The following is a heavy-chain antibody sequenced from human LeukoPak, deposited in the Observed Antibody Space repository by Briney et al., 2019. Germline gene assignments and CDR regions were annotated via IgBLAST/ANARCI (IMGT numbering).Heavy chain of an antibody. V-gene: IGHV3-7*01. CDR3: MPGRGY. CDR1: GFPFQSYW. Sequence: PGGSLRLSCTASGFPFQSYWMNWVRQAPGKGLELVANINADGSDKYFMGSVKGRFSISRDNANNRLYLQMTSLRAEDTAVYYCMPGRGYWGQGTLVAVSS. CDR2: INADGSDK. D-gene: IGHD2-8*02. J-gene: IGHJ4*02.